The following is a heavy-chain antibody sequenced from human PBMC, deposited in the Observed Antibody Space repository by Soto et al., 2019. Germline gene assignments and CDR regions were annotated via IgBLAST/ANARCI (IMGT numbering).Heavy chain of an antibody. Sequence: SETLSLTCAVYGGSFSGHSWTWIRQSPGKGLEWIGDINHSGRVNYSPSPKSRVTISLDTSKNQFSLTLSAVTAADTAMYYCSTRAYDTNGYYRFDPWGQGTLVTVSS. CDR2: INHSGRV. D-gene: IGHD3-22*01. J-gene: IGHJ5*01. CDR3: STRAYDTNGYYRFDP. V-gene: IGHV4-34*01. CDR1: GGSFSGHS.